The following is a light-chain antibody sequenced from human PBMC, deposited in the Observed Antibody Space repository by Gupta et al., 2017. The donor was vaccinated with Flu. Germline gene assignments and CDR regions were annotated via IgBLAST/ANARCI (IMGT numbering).Light chain of an antibody. Sequence: QSVLTQPPSASVTPGQRVTISCSGSSSNIGSNYVYCYQQLPGTAPKLLIYRNNQRPSGVPDRFSGSKSGTSASLAISWLRSEDEADYYCAAWDDSLSEVFGGGTKLTVL. V-gene: IGLV1-47*01. CDR2: RNN. J-gene: IGLJ3*02. CDR3: AAWDDSLSEV. CDR1: SSNIGSNY.